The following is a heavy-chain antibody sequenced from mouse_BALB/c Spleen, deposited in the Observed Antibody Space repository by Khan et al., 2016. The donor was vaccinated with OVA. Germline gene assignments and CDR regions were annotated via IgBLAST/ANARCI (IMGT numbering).Heavy chain of an antibody. CDR2: ISDGGSYT. J-gene: IGHJ3*01. D-gene: IGHD2-3*01. V-gene: IGHV5-4*02. CDR1: GFTFSDYY. CDR3: ARAGDGGFAY. Sequence: EVELVESGGGLVKPGGSLKLSCAASGFTFSDYYMYWVRQTPEKRLEWVATISDGGSYTYYPDSVKGRFTISRDNAKNNLYLQMSSLKSEDTAMDYCARAGDGGFAYWGQGTLVTVSA.